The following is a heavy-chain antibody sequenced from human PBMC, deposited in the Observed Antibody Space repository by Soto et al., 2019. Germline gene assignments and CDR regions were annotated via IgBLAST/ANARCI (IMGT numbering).Heavy chain of an antibody. CDR2: IIPIFNRP. CDR1: GGTFSTYA. Sequence: QVQLVQSGAEVKKPGSSVKVSCKASGGTFSTYAISWVRQAPGQGLEWMGGIIPIFNRPNYAQKFQARLTIAADESSSTAYMELSSLGSEDTAVYYCARQLNWNYYYYGMDVWGQGTTVTVSS. J-gene: IGHJ6*02. D-gene: IGHD1-1*01. V-gene: IGHV1-69*12. CDR3: ARQLNWNYYYYGMDV.